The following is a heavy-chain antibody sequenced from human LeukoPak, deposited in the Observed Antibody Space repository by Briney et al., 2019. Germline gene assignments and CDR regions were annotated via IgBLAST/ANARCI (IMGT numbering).Heavy chain of an antibody. J-gene: IGHJ5*02. CDR1: GYSFSSFG. D-gene: IGHD1-14*01. Sequence: GASVKVSCKASGYSFSSFGITRVRQAPGQGLEWMGWISAHTGNTEYAQEFQGRVTMTTDTSTNTADMELGSLMSDDTAVYYCARYRLTDSPINWFDPWGQGTLVTVSS. V-gene: IGHV1-18*01. CDR3: ARYRLTDSPINWFDP. CDR2: ISAHTGNT.